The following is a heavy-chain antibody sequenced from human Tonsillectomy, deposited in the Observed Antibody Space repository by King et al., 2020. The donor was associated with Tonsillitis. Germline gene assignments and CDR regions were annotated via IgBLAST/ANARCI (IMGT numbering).Heavy chain of an antibody. Sequence: QLQESGPGLVKPSETLSLTCTVSGGSISSYYWSWIRQPPGKGLEWIGYIYYSGSTNYNPSLKSLVTISVDTSKNQFSLKLSSVTAADTAVYYCAREVAGFDYYYMDVWGKGTTVTVSS. CDR2: IYYSGST. V-gene: IGHV4-59*01. J-gene: IGHJ6*03. CDR1: GGSISSYY. D-gene: IGHD5-12*01. CDR3: AREVAGFDYYYMDV.